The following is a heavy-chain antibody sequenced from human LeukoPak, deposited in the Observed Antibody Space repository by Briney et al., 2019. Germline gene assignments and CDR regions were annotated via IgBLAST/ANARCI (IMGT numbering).Heavy chain of an antibody. CDR3: AKSEGSIAATFFDY. V-gene: IGHV3-23*01. J-gene: IGHJ4*02. Sequence: GGSLRLSCAASGFTFSSYEMSWVRQAPGKGLEWVSAISGSGGSTYYANSVKGRFTISRDNPKNTLYLQMNSLRAEDTAVYYCAKSEGSIAATFFDYWGQGTLVTVSS. CDR1: GFTFSSYE. CDR2: ISGSGGST. D-gene: IGHD6-6*01.